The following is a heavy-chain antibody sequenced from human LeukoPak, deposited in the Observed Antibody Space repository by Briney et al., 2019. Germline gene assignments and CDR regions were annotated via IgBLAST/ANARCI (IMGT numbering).Heavy chain of an antibody. J-gene: IGHJ4*02. D-gene: IGHD6-19*01. CDR2: IFPSGGEI. CDR3: ARGETVAGRFDY. CDR1: GFIFSTYS. Sequence: GGSLRLSCTASGFIFSTYSMIWVRQAPGKGLEWVSSIFPSGGEIHYADSVRGRFTISRDNSKSTLSLQMNSLRAEDTAVYYCARGETVAGRFDYWGQGTLVTVSS. V-gene: IGHV3-21*04.